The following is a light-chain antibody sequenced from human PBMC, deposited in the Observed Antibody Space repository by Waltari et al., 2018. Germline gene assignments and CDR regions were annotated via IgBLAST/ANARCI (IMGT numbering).Light chain of an antibody. CDR2: DVS. Sequence: QSALTQPASVSGFPGQSITISCTGTRSHVGRYNFVSLYQQHPGNPPELMIYDVSNRPSGVSNRFAGSKSGNTASLTISGLQAEDEADYHCSSYSSSSTKVVFGGGTKLTVL. V-gene: IGLV2-14*03. CDR3: SSYSSSSTKVV. CDR1: RSHVGRYNF. J-gene: IGLJ2*01.